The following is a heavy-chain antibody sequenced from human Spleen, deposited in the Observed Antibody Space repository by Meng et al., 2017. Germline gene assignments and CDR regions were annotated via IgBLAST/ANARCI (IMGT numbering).Heavy chain of an antibody. CDR1: GFTFSSYE. CDR3: ARSGYSSSWYFDY. V-gene: IGHV3-48*03. CDR2: ISSSGSTI. Sequence: GGSLRLSCAASGFTFSSYEMNWVRQAPGKGLEWVSYISSSGSTIYYADSVKGRFTISRDNAKNSLYLQMNSLRAEDTAVYYCARSGYSSSWYFDYWGPGTLVTVSS. D-gene: IGHD6-13*01. J-gene: IGHJ4*02.